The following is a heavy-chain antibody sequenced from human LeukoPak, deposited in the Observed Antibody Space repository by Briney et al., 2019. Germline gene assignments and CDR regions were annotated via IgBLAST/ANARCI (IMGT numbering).Heavy chain of an antibody. CDR2: IDANNGDT. J-gene: IGHJ4*02. CDR3: AREWKDSSSSLDY. Sequence: ASVKVSFTASGYTFRGNYIHWLRQAPGQGLEWMGWIDANNGDTKSAQKFQGRVTMTRDTSISTAYMELSRLRSDDTAVYYCAREWKDSSSSLDYWGQGTLVTVSS. D-gene: IGHD6-6*01. V-gene: IGHV1-2*02. CDR1: GYTFRGNY.